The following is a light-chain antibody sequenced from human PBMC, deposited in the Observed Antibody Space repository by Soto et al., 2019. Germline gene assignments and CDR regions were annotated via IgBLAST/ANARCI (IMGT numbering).Light chain of an antibody. Sequence: VLTQPPSASGTPGQRVTISCSGSSSNIGSKTVNWYQQLPGTAPKLLIYSNNQRPSGVPDRFSGSKSGTSASLAISGLQSEDEADYYCAAWDDSLNGVVFGGGTKLTVL. CDR1: SSNIGSKT. CDR3: AAWDDSLNGVV. J-gene: IGLJ2*01. V-gene: IGLV1-44*01. CDR2: SNN.